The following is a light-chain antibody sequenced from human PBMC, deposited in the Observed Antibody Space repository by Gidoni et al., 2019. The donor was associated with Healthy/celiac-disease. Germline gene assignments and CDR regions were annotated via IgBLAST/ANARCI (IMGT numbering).Light chain of an antibody. J-gene: IGKJ4*01. CDR2: DAA. CDR1: QSVSSY. Sequence: EIVFTQSPATLSLSPGERATLSCRASQSVSSYLAWYQQKPGQAPRLLIYDAANRATGIPARFSGSGSGTDFTLTNSSLEPEDFAVYYCQQRSNWPPLTFGGGTKVEIK. V-gene: IGKV3-11*01. CDR3: QQRSNWPPLT.